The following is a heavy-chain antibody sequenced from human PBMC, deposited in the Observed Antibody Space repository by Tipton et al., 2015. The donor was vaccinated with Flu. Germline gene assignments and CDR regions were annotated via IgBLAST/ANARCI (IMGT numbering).Heavy chain of an antibody. D-gene: IGHD6-19*01. CDR1: GFTFSRYA. J-gene: IGHJ4*02. CDR2: IGGGGATT. Sequence: SLRLSCAASGFTFSRYAMSWVRQAPGKGLEWVSTIGGGGATTYFADSAKGRFTISRDNARNTLYLQMNSLRAEDTAMYYCARVIPEFVAGLSYWGQGTLVSVSS. CDR3: ARVIPEFVAGLSY. V-gene: IGHV3-23*01.